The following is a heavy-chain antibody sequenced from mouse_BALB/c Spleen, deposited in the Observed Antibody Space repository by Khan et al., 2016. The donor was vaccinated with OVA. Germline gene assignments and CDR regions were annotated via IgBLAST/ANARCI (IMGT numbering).Heavy chain of an antibody. D-gene: IGHD2-10*01. J-gene: IGHJ3*01. CDR1: GFAFSSYD. CDR2: ISGTGIYT. CDR3: SRPSYYGNPWFTY. Sequence: EVELVESGGGLVKPGGSLKLSCAPSGFAFSSYDMSWVRQTPEKRLEWVATISGTGIYTYYPDSVKGRCTISRDNARNTLYLQMSSLRSEDTALYYCSRPSYYGNPWFTYWGQGTLVTVSA. V-gene: IGHV5-9*02.